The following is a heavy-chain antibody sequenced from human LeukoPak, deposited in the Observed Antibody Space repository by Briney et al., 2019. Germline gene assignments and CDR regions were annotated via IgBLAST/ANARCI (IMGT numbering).Heavy chain of an antibody. CDR3: AHSKRGGGYYINAFAV. J-gene: IGHJ3*01. V-gene: IGHV4-59*01. CDR2: SYSGGNA. D-gene: IGHD1-26*01. CDR1: GAPTSAYY. Sequence: SETPSLTCTVSGAPTSAYYWSWIRQPPGKGLEWIGYSYSGGNANYNPSLKSRVTISIDTSENQFSLRLTSVTAADTAIYFCAHSKRGGGYYINAFAVWGQGALVTISS.